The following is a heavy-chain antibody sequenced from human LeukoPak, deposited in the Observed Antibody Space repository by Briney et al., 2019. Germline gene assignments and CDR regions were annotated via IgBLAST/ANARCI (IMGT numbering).Heavy chain of an antibody. Sequence: SETLSLTCTVSGGSISSSSYYWGWIRQPPGKGLEWIGSIYYSGSTYYNPSLKSRVTISVDKSKNQFSLKLSSVTAADTAVYYCARGAYGSGSRYFDYWGQGTLVTVSS. D-gene: IGHD3-10*01. CDR2: IYYSGST. CDR3: ARGAYGSGSRYFDY. V-gene: IGHV4-39*07. CDR1: GGSISSSSYY. J-gene: IGHJ4*02.